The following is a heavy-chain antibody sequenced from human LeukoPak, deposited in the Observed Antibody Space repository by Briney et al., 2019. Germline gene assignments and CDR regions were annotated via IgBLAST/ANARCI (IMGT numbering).Heavy chain of an antibody. CDR1: GFXFSIYG. J-gene: IGHJ6*02. CDR2: ISYDGSNK. V-gene: IGHV3-30*18. CDR3: AKELSITIFGVVIPYYYYGMDV. Sequence: GRSLRLSCAASGFXFSIYGIHWGRHASGKGLEWVAVISYDGSNKYYADSVKGRFTISRDNSKNTLYLQMNSLRAEDTAVYYCAKELSITIFGVVIPYYYYGMDVWGQGTTVTVSS. D-gene: IGHD3-3*01.